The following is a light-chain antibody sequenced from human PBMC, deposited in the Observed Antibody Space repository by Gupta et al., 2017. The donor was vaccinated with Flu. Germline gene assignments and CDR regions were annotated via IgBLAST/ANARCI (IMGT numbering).Light chain of an antibody. J-gene: IGKJ4*01. CDR3: QQVESSHPVT. CDR2: AAS. Sequence: AIRMTQSPSSFSASTGDRVTITCRASQGISSYLAWYKQKPGKAPKLLIYAASTLQSGVPSRFSGSGYGTDLTLTMSFRKLEDFASYYCQQVESSHPVTFGRGTRVEIK. CDR1: QGISSY. V-gene: IGKV1-8*01.